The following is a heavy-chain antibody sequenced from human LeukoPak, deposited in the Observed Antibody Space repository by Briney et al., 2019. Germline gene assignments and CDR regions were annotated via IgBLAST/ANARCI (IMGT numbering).Heavy chain of an antibody. V-gene: IGHV3-15*01. Sequence: GGSVRLSCAASGFTFSNVWMIWLRPAPGKGLEWVGCIKRKTEHGTTDYAAPVKGRFNISRDDSKNTLYLQMNSLKTEDTAVYYCTTDELMFTFGGVIDYWGQGTLVTVSS. D-gene: IGHD3-16*01. J-gene: IGHJ4*02. CDR3: TTDELMFTFGGVIDY. CDR2: IKRKTEHGTT. CDR1: GFTFSNVW.